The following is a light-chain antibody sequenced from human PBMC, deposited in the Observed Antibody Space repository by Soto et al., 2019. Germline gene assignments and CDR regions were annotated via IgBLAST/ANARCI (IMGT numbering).Light chain of an antibody. CDR1: QSISGW. J-gene: IGKJ4*01. Sequence: DIQMTQSPSTLSASVGDRITITCRASQSISGWLAWYQQKPRKAPKLLIYDASTLEDGVPPRFSGSGSGTEYILTISSLQPDDFAKYYCQQSKRLSLSFGGGTRV. CDR3: QQSKRLSLS. CDR2: DAS. V-gene: IGKV1-5*01.